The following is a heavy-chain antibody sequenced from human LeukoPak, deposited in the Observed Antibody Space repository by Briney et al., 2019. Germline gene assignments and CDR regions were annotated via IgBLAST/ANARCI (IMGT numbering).Heavy chain of an antibody. Sequence: PSQTLSLTCTASGGSISSGGYYWSWIRQHPGRGLEWIGYIYYSGSTYYNPSLKSRVTISVDTSKNQFSLKLSSVTAADTAVYYCARAPYSSSRRAGDFDYWGQGTLVTVSS. V-gene: IGHV4-31*03. CDR3: ARAPYSSSRRAGDFDY. CDR2: IYYSGST. J-gene: IGHJ4*02. D-gene: IGHD6-6*01. CDR1: GGSISSGGYY.